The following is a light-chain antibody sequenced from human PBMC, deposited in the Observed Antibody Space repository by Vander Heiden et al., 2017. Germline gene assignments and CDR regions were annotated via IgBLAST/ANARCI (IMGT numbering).Light chain of an antibody. V-gene: IGLV3-27*01. CDR3: YSAADNSVI. CDR1: LLAKKY. CDR2: KDS. J-gene: IGLJ2*01. Sequence: SYELTQPSSVSVSPGQTARITCSGALLAKKYARWFQPKPGQAPVVVIYKDSERPSGIPDRFSGSSSGTTVTLTISGAQVEDEADYYCYSAADNSVIFGGGTKLTVL.